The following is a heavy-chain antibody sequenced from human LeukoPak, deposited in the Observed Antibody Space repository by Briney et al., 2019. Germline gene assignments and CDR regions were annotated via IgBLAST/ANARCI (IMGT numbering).Heavy chain of an antibody. CDR2: FDPEDGET. J-gene: IGHJ3*02. Sequence: ASVKVSCKVSGYTLTELSMHWVRQAPGKGLEWMGGFDPEDGETIYAQKFQGRVTMTEDTSTDTAYMELSSLRSEDTAVYYCATGAYDSSGYGAFSAFDIWGQGTMVTVSS. CDR3: ATGAYDSSGYGAFSAFDI. V-gene: IGHV1-24*01. D-gene: IGHD3-22*01. CDR1: GYTLTELS.